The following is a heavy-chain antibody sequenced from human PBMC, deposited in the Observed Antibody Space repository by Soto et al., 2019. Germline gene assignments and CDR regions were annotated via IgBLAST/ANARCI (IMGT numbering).Heavy chain of an antibody. CDR3: ARDVAFCTNGVCYPYYFDY. CDR1: GGSVSSGSYY. J-gene: IGHJ4*02. Sequence: LSLTCTVSGGSVSSGSYYWSWIRQPPGKGLEWIGYIYYSGSTNYNPSLKSRVTISVDTSKNQFSLKLSSVTAADTAVYYCARDVAFCTNGVCYPYYFDYWGQGTLVTVSS. CDR2: IYYSGST. V-gene: IGHV4-61*01. D-gene: IGHD2-8*01.